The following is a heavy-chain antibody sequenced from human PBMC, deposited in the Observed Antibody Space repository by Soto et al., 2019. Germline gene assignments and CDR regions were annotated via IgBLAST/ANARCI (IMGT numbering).Heavy chain of an antibody. CDR2: IFYSGST. Sequence: SETLSLTCTVSGGSISSSSYYWGWIRQPPGKGLEWIGSIFYSGSTYYNPSLKSRVTISVDTSKNQFSLKLSSVTAADTAVYYCARNKRPQAKPLPMYNWFDPWGQGTLVTVSS. J-gene: IGHJ5*02. CDR3: ARNKRPQAKPLPMYNWFDP. CDR1: GGSISSSSYY. V-gene: IGHV4-39*07. D-gene: IGHD1-26*01.